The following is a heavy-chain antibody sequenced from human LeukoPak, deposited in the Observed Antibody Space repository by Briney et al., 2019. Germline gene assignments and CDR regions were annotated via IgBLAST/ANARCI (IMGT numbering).Heavy chain of an antibody. V-gene: IGHV3-66*01. Sequence: PGGSLRLSCAASGFTFSNYGMNWVRQAPGKGLEWVSTLYIDGSTYYADAVKGRFTTSRDNFKNTLYLQMNRLRDEDTAVYYCASLNYDSTGYHGPVDYWGQGTLVTVSS. D-gene: IGHD3-22*01. J-gene: IGHJ4*02. CDR2: LYIDGST. CDR1: GFTFSNYG. CDR3: ASLNYDSTGYHGPVDY.